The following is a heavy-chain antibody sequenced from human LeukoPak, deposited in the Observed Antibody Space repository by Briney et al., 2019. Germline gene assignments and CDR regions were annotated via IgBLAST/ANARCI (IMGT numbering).Heavy chain of an antibody. CDR2: VYYTGGT. J-gene: IGHJ4*02. Sequence: PSETLSLTCSVSGDSITSSSYYWAWIRQPPERGLEWIGSVYYTGGTNYSPSLKSRVTMSVDTSKNQFSLMLSSVTAADTAVYYCARWTGGDARAFDYWGQGTLVTVSS. CDR3: ARWTGGDARAFDY. D-gene: IGHD4-17*01. V-gene: IGHV4-39*01. CDR1: GDSITSSSYY.